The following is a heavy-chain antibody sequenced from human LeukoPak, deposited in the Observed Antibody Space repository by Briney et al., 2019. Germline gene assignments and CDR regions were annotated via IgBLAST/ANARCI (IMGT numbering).Heavy chain of an antibody. Sequence: GGSLRLSCAASGFTFSSYGMHWVRQAPGKGLEWVAVISYDGSNKYYADSVKGRCTISRDNSKNTLYLQMNSLRAEDTAVYYCAKERLYFDLLMEPWGQGTLVTVSS. CDR3: AKERLYFDLLMEP. V-gene: IGHV3-30*18. J-gene: IGHJ5*02. D-gene: IGHD3-9*01. CDR1: GFTFSSYG. CDR2: ISYDGSNK.